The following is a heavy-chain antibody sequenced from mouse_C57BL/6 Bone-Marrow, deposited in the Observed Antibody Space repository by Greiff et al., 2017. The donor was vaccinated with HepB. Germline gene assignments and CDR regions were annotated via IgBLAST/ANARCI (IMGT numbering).Heavy chain of an antibody. CDR1: GYSFTGHY. Sequence: EVQLQQSGPELVKPGASVKISCKASGYSFTGHYMNWVKQSPEKSLEWIGEINPSTGGTTYNQKFKAKATLTVDKSSSTAYMQLKSLTSEDSAVYYCARWLRRAMDYWGQGTSVTVSS. D-gene: IGHD2-2*01. J-gene: IGHJ4*01. CDR3: ARWLRRAMDY. V-gene: IGHV1-42*01. CDR2: INPSTGGT.